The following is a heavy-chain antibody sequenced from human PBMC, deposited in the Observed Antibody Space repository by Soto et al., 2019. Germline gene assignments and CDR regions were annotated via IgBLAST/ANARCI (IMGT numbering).Heavy chain of an antibody. CDR2: INHSGST. CDR1: GGSFSGYY. V-gene: IGHV4-34*01. D-gene: IGHD2-21*02. CDR3: ARDLWGYCGADCYPLDV. Sequence: SETLSLTCAVYGGSFSGYYWSWIRQPPGKGLEWIGEINHSGSTNYNPCLKSRVTISVDTSKNQFSLKLNSVTAADTAVYYCARDLWGYCGADCYPLDVWGQGTTVTVSS. J-gene: IGHJ6*02.